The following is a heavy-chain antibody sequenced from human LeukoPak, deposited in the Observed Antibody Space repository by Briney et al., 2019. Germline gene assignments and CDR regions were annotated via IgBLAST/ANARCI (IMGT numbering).Heavy chain of an antibody. V-gene: IGHV3-23*01. D-gene: IGHD6-19*01. Sequence: GGSLRLSCAASGFTFNSYAMYWVRQAPGKGLEWVSGIFGSGGSAHYADSVTGRFTISRDNSQNTLYLQMDSLRVEDTAVYYCGKTTTGYSSGRYPGWPVDYWGQGTLVTVSS. CDR2: IFGSGGSA. J-gene: IGHJ4*02. CDR1: GFTFNSYA. CDR3: GKTTTGYSSGRYPGWPVDY.